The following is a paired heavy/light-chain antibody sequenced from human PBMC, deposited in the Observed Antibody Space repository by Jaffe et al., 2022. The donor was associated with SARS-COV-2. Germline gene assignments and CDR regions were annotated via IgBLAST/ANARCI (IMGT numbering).Heavy chain of an antibody. V-gene: IGHV3-66*01. CDR3: ARGKAVSGPNLPLSY. CDR1: GFSVSDNY. Sequence: EVQLVESGGGLVQPGGSLRLSCAASGFSVSDNYMTWVRQAPGKGLEWVSVINNGGSTYYADSVKGRFTISRDNSKNTVYLQMDSLRPEDTAVYHCARGKAVSGPNLPLSYWGQGTLVTVSS. CDR2: INNGGST. J-gene: IGHJ4*02. D-gene: IGHD6-19*01.
Light chain of an antibody. CDR2: AAS. CDR1: QGISNY. J-gene: IGKJ1*01. CDR3: QKYNSAPGT. V-gene: IGKV1-27*01. Sequence: DIQMTQSPSSLSASVGDRVTIHCRASQGISNYLAWYQHKPGKVPKLLVVAASTLQSGVPSRFSGSGSGADFTLTISSLQPEDVATYYCQKYNSAPGTFGQGTKVEI.